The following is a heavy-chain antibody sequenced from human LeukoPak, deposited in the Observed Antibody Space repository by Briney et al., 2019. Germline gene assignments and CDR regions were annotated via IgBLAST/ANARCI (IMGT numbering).Heavy chain of an antibody. D-gene: IGHD3-22*01. Sequence: SETLSLTCTGSGGSISSYYWSWIRQPPGKGLEWIGYIYYSGSTNYNPSLKSRVTISVDTSNNQFSLRLSSVTAADTAVYYCAREDRSGYLGWFDPWGQGSLVTVSS. CDR1: GGSISSYY. CDR3: AREDRSGYLGWFDP. V-gene: IGHV4-59*01. J-gene: IGHJ5*02. CDR2: IYYSGST.